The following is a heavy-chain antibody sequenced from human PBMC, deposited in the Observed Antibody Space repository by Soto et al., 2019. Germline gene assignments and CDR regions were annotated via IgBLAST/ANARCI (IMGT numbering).Heavy chain of an antibody. V-gene: IGHV4-59*01. J-gene: IGHJ4*02. CDR3: ARVGIAATSTSFYFDS. D-gene: IGHD6-13*01. CDR1: GGSITTYY. Sequence: PSETLSLTCTVSGGSITTYYWSWIRQPPGKGLEWIGYIYSSGSTNYNPSLKSRVTISVDTSKNQFSLKLNSVTAADTAVYYCARVGIAATSTSFYFDSWGRGTLVTVS. CDR2: IYSSGST.